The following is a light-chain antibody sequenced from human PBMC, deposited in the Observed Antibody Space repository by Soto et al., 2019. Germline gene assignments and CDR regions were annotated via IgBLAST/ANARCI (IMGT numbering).Light chain of an antibody. V-gene: IGKV1-39*01. CDR3: QQSYSTLYT. Sequence: DIQMTQSPSSLSASVGDRVTITCRASQSISSYLNWYQQKPGKAPKLLIYAASGLQSGVPPRFSGSGSGTDFTLTISSLQHEDFATYYCQQSYSTLYTFGPGTKLEIK. CDR1: QSISSY. CDR2: AAS. J-gene: IGKJ2*01.